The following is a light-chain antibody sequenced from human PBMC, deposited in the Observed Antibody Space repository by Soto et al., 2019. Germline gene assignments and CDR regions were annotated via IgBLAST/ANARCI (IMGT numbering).Light chain of an antibody. Sequence: QSALTQPRSASGSPGQSVAISCTGTSSDVGDYNYVSWYQQHPGKAPKVMIYDVSKRPSGVPDRFSGSKSGNTASLTISGLQAEDEADYYCCSYAGSPYVFGTGTKLTVL. CDR1: SSDVGDYNY. CDR3: CSYAGSPYV. J-gene: IGLJ1*01. CDR2: DVS. V-gene: IGLV2-11*01.